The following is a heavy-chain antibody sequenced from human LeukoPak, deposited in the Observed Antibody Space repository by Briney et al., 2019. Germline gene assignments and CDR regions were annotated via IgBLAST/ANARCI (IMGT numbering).Heavy chain of an antibody. J-gene: IGHJ4*02. CDR2: IIPILGIV. CDR1: GGIFTSYA. Sequence: SVKVSCKASGGIFTSYAFGWVRQAPGQGLEWMGRIIPILGIVNYAQKFQGRITITGDESTNTAYMELSSLRSDDTAVYYCARVVLWFGESGRYYFDYWGQGTLATVSS. V-gene: IGHV1-69*13. CDR3: ARVVLWFGESGRYYFDY. D-gene: IGHD3-10*01.